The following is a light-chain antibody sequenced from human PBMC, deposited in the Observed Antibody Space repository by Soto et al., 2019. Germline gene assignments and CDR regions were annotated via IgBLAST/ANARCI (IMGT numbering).Light chain of an antibody. CDR1: SSDVGGYNF. J-gene: IGLJ2*01. CDR2: EVS. CDR3: SSYTASLTVV. Sequence: QSALTQPASVSGSPGQSITISCTGTSSDVGGYNFVSWYQHHLDKAPKLIIFEVSNRPSGVSNRFSGSKSGNTASLTISGLQAEDEADYHCSSYTASLTVVFGGGTKVTVL. V-gene: IGLV2-14*01.